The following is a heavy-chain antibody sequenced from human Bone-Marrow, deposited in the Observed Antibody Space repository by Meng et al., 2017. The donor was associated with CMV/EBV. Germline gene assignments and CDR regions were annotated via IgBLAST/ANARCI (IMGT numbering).Heavy chain of an antibody. D-gene: IGHD2-2*01. Sequence: GESLKISCAASGFTFSNYAMSWVRQAPGKGLEWVSAISGGGDGTSYADSVKGRFTISRDNSKNTLYLQMNSLRAEDTAIYYCGKAIYCSGISCSRGWFDPWGQGTLVTVSS. J-gene: IGHJ5*02. CDR2: ISGGGDGT. CDR1: GFTFSNYA. CDR3: GKAIYCSGISCSRGWFDP. V-gene: IGHV3-23*01.